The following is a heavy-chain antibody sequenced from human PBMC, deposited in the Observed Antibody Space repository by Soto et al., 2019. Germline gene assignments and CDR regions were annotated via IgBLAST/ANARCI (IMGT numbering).Heavy chain of an antibody. Sequence: QVQLQESGPGLVKPSQTLSLTCTVSGGSISSGGYYWSWIRQHPGKGLEWIGYIYNSGSTYYNPSLKSRGTISVDTSKNPFSLKLSSVTAADTAVYYCARGVTMVRGVIHTPYFDYWGQGTLVTVSS. CDR1: GGSISSGGYY. CDR2: IYNSGST. J-gene: IGHJ4*02. D-gene: IGHD3-10*01. CDR3: ARGVTMVRGVIHTPYFDY. V-gene: IGHV4-31*03.